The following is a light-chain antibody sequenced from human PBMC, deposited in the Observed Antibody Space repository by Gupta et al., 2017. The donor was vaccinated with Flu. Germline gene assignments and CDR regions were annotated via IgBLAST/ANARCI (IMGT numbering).Light chain of an antibody. CDR3: RSYRSSNAPWV. CDR1: TSDIGGFKY. CDR2: DVT. Sequence: QSALTQPASMSGSPGQPITISCTGGTSDIGGFKYVSWYQQHPGKAPKLIIYDVTSRPSGVSTRFSGSKSGNTASLTISGLQAEDEAHYYCRSYRSSNAPWVFGGGTRLTVL. J-gene: IGLJ3*02. V-gene: IGLV2-14*03.